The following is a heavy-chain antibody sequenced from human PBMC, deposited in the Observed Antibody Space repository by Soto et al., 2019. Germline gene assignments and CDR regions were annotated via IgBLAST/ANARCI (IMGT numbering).Heavy chain of an antibody. CDR2: IYYSGST. CDR1: GGSVSSGSYY. V-gene: IGHV4-61*01. D-gene: IGHD6-19*01. CDR3: ARQIAVAGTVWFDP. J-gene: IGHJ5*02. Sequence: PSETLSFTCTVSGGSVSSGSYYWSWIRQPPGKGLEWIGYIYYSGSTNYNPSLKSRVTISVDTSKNQFSLKLSSVTAADTAVYYCARQIAVAGTVWFDPWGQGTLVTVSS.